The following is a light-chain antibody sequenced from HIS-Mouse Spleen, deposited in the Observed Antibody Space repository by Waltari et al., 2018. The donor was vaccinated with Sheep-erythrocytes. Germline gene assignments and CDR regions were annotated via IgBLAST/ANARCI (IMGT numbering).Light chain of an antibody. J-gene: IGKJ1*01. CDR1: QSLLHSNWYNY. V-gene: IGKV2-28*01. Sequence: DIVMTQSPLSLPVTPGEPASISCRSSQSLLHSNWYNYLDWYLQKPGQSPQLLIYLGSNRASGVPDRFSGSGSGTDFTLKISRVEAEDVGVYYCMQALQTPRTFGQGTKVEIK. CDR3: MQALQTPRT. CDR2: LGS.